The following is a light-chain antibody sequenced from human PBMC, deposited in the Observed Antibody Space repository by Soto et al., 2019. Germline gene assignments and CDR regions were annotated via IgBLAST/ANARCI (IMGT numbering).Light chain of an antibody. J-gene: IGKJ5*01. Sequence: DIPMTQSPSSLSASVGDRVTITCRASQGISNYLAWYQQKPGKVPKLLIYAASTLQSGVPSRFSGSGSGTDFTLTISSLQPEDVATYYCQKYNSAPPGTFGQGTRLEIK. CDR3: QKYNSAPPGT. CDR2: AAS. CDR1: QGISNY. V-gene: IGKV1-27*01.